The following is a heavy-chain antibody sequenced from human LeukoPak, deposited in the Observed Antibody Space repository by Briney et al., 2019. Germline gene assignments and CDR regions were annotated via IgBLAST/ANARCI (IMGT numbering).Heavy chain of an antibody. Sequence: ASVKVSCKASGYTFTGYYMHWVRQAPGQGLEWMGWISPNSGGTNYAQKFQGRVTMTRDTSISTAYMELSRLRSDDTAVYYCARDRLSCSSTSCYAHYGMDVWGQGTTVTVSS. D-gene: IGHD2-2*01. J-gene: IGHJ6*02. V-gene: IGHV1-2*02. CDR3: ARDRLSCSSTSCYAHYGMDV. CDR2: ISPNSGGT. CDR1: GYTFTGYY.